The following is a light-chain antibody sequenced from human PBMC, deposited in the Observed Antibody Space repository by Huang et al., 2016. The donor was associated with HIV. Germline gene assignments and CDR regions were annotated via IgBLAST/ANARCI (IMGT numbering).Light chain of an antibody. CDR1: QDSNNY. CDR2: AAS. Sequence: DIQMTQSPSAMSASVGDRVNITCRANQDSNNYLLWFQQKPGKVPKRLIYAASNLPSGVPSRFSGSGSGTEFTLTISNLQSEDFATYYCLQHLSYPPAFGQGTRLEIK. CDR3: LQHLSYPPA. V-gene: IGKV1-17*03. J-gene: IGKJ5*01.